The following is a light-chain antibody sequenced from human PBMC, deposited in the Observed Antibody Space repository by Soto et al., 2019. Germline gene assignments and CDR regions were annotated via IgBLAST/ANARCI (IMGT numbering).Light chain of an antibody. CDR3: GAWDDSMSRLV. Sequence: QSVLTQPPSAIATPGQRVIISCSGSSSNIGKNAVKWYQQFPGTAPKLLIHSDDQRPSGVPDRCSGSKSGTSPSLKMSGLQSEDEAHYYCGAWDDSMSRLVFGGGTK. J-gene: IGLJ3*02. V-gene: IGLV1-44*01. CDR1: SSNIGKNA. CDR2: SDD.